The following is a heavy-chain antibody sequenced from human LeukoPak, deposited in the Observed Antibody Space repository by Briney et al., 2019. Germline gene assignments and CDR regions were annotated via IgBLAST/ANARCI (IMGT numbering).Heavy chain of an antibody. J-gene: IGHJ4*02. Sequence: PSETLSLTCTVSSGSISNNYWSWIRQAPGKGLEWIGYMYYSGSTNYNPSLKSRVTISVDTSKNQFSLKLSSVTAADTAVYYCARGLGISYGYWGDWGQGTVVTVSS. CDR1: SGSISNNY. D-gene: IGHD5-18*01. CDR3: ARGLGISYGYWGD. CDR2: MYYSGST. V-gene: IGHV4-59*01.